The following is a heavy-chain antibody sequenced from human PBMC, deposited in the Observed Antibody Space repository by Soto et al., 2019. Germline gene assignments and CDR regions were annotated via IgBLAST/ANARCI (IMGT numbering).Heavy chain of an antibody. Sequence: QLQLQESGSGLVKPSQTLSLTCAVSGGSISSGGYSWSWIRQPPGKGLEWIGYIYHSGSTYYNPSRKSRVPISVDRSKNQFSMKLSSVTAADTAVYYCARVHPTVKAFDIWGQGTMVTVSS. D-gene: IGHD4-17*01. CDR3: ARVHPTVKAFDI. V-gene: IGHV4-30-2*01. CDR2: IYHSGST. CDR1: GGSISSGGYS. J-gene: IGHJ3*02.